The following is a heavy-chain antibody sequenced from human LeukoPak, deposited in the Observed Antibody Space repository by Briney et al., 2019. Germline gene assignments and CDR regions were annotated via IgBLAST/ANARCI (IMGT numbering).Heavy chain of an antibody. Sequence: SETLSLTCTVSGGSISSGGYYWSWIRQPPGKGLEWIGYIYHSGSTYYNPSLKSRVTISVVRSKNQFSLKLSSVTAADTAVYYCASYYYNEYSSSSPTGTPPQAFDYWGQGTLVTVSS. CDR3: ASYYYNEYSSSSPTGTPPQAFDY. CDR2: IYHSGST. CDR1: GGSISSGGYY. V-gene: IGHV4-30-2*01. J-gene: IGHJ4*02. D-gene: IGHD6-6*01.